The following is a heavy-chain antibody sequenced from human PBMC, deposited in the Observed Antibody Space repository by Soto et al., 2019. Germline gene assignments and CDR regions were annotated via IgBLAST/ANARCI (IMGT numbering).Heavy chain of an antibody. CDR3: ARQIYDSDTGPNFQFYFDS. V-gene: IGHV5-10-1*01. Sequence: GETLKISCKGSGYSFAGYWITWVRQKPGKGLEWMGRIDPSDSQTYYSPSFRGHVTISATKSITTVFLQWSSLRASDTAMYYCARQIYDSDTGPNFQFYFDSWGQGTPVTVSS. D-gene: IGHD3-22*01. CDR2: IDPSDSQT. CDR1: GYSFAGYW. J-gene: IGHJ4*02.